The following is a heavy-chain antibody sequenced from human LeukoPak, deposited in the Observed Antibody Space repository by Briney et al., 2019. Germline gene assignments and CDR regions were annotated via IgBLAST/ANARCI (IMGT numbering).Heavy chain of an antibody. V-gene: IGHV4-39*01. D-gene: IGHD1-26*01. CDR3: ARTYSGSYYVPFDY. Sequence: SETLSLTCTVSGGSISSSSYYWGWIRQPPGKGLEWIGSIYYSGSTYYNPSLKSRVTISVDTSKNQFFLKLSSVTAADTAVYYCARTYSGSYYVPFDYWGQGTLVTVSS. CDR2: IYYSGST. J-gene: IGHJ4*02. CDR1: GGSISSSSYY.